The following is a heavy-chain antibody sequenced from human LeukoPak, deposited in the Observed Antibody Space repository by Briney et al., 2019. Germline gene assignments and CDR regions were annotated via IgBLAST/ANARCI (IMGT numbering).Heavy chain of an antibody. CDR2: INSGKT. CDR1: GFTFSSYA. V-gene: IGHV3-23*01. CDR3: AKDPLGRFDP. J-gene: IGHJ5*02. D-gene: IGHD1-14*01. Sequence: GGSLRLSCAASGFTFSSYAMSWVRQAPGKGLEWVSAINSGKTYYADSVKGRFTISRDNSKNTLYLQMGSLRAEDTAIYYCAKDPLGRFDPWGQGTLVTVSS.